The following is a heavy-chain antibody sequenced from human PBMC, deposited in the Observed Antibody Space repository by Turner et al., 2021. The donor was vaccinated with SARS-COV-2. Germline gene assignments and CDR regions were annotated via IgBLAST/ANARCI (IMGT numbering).Heavy chain of an antibody. Sequence: QVQLVQSGAEVKKPGASVKVSCKVSGYTLIELPMHWGRQAPGKGLEWMGGFDPEDVETIYAQKFQGRVTMTEDTSTDTAYMELSSLRSEDTDVYYCATVFAVAGLSYGMDVWGQGTTVTVSS. CDR1: GYTLIELP. J-gene: IGHJ6*02. CDR3: ATVFAVAGLSYGMDV. D-gene: IGHD6-19*01. CDR2: FDPEDVET. V-gene: IGHV1-24*01.